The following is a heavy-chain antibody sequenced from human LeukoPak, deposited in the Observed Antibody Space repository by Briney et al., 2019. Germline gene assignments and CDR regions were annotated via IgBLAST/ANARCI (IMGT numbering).Heavy chain of an antibody. D-gene: IGHD3-22*01. CDR1: GLTVSSNC. J-gene: IGHJ4*02. Sequence: PGGSLRLSCAASGLTVSSNCMSWVRQAPGKGLEWVSFIYSGGNTYYADSVKGGFTISRDNSKNTVHLQMNSLRAEDTAMYYCARRAGDYSHPYDYWGQGTLVTVSS. V-gene: IGHV3-53*01. CDR3: ARRAGDYSHPYDY. CDR2: IYSGGNT.